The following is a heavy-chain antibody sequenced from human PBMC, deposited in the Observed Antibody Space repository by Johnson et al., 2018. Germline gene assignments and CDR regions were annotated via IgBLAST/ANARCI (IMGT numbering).Heavy chain of an antibody. Sequence: QVQLVQSGGGVVQPGRSLRLSCAASGFTFSSYAMHWVRQAPGKGLEWVAVISYDGSNKYYADSVKGRFTISRDTSKNPLSLQMNSMRVDDTAVYYCARGNGHGFDMRGQGTMVAVA. D-gene: IGHD2-8*01. CDR2: ISYDGSNK. V-gene: IGHV3-30-3*01. CDR1: GFTFSSYA. CDR3: ARGNGHGFDM. J-gene: IGHJ3*02.